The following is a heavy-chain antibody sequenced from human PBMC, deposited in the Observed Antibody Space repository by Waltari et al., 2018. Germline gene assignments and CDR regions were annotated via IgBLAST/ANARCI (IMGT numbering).Heavy chain of an antibody. D-gene: IGHD1-26*01. CDR1: GFTFSSDA. Sequence: QVQLVESGGGVVQPGRSLRLSCAASGFTFSSDAMHWVRQAPGKGLEWVAVISYDGSNKYYADSVKGRFTISRDNSKNTLYLQMNSLRAEDTAVYYCASWDEAFDYWGQGTLVTVSS. V-gene: IGHV3-30-3*01. CDR3: ASWDEAFDY. CDR2: ISYDGSNK. J-gene: IGHJ4*02.